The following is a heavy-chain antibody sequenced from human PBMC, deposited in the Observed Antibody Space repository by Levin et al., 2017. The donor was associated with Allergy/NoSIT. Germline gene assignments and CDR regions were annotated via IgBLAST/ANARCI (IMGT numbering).Heavy chain of an antibody. J-gene: IGHJ4*02. V-gene: IGHV4-59*01. CDR3: ARAGHYGYYFEY. D-gene: IGHD3-10*01. CDR2: IYYSGRT. CDR1: GGSISSYY. Sequence: SETLSLTCTVSGGSISSYYWSWIRQPPGKGLEWIGYIYYSGRTDYNPSLNSRVIISVDTSKNQFSLKLRSVTAADTAVYYCARAGHYGYYFEYWGQGTLVTVSS.